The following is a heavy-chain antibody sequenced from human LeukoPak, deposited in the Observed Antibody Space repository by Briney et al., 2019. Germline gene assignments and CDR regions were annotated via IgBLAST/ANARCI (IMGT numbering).Heavy chain of an antibody. CDR2: ISSSSSNI. Sequence: GGSLRLSCGASRFSFSRSSMSWVRQAPGKGLEWVSYISSSSSNIFYADSVKGRFTISRDNAKNSLYLQMNSLRAEDTAVYYCAKSPITIFGVIHYYYMDVWGNGTTVTVSS. V-gene: IGHV3-48*01. CDR3: AKSPITIFGVIHYYYMDV. CDR1: RFSFSRSS. J-gene: IGHJ6*03. D-gene: IGHD3-3*01.